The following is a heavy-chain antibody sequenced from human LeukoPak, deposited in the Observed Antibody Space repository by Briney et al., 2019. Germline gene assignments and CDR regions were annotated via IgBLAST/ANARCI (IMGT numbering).Heavy chain of an antibody. CDR2: ISSGGSSI. D-gene: IGHD3-10*01. CDR3: ARPGYYYGMDV. CDR1: GFTLSRNE. J-gene: IGHJ6*02. Sequence: GGSLRLSCAASGFTLSRNEMNWVRQAPGKGLEWVSYISSGGSSIYYADSVKGRFTISRDNAKNSLYLQMNSLRAEDTAVYYCARPGYYYGMDVWGQGTTVTVSS. V-gene: IGHV3-48*03.